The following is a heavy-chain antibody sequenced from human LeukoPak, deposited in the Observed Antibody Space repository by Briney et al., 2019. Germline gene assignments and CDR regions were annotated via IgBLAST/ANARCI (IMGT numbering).Heavy chain of an antibody. CDR3: ARDSSGLHMDV. Sequence: SETLSLTCTVSGGSISSGSYYWSWIQQPAGKGLEWIGRIYTSGSTNYNPSLKSRVTISVDTSKNQFSLKLSSVTAADTAVNYCARDSSGLHMDVWGKGTTVTISS. D-gene: IGHD3-22*01. J-gene: IGHJ6*03. CDR1: GGSISSGSYY. V-gene: IGHV4-61*02. CDR2: IYTSGST.